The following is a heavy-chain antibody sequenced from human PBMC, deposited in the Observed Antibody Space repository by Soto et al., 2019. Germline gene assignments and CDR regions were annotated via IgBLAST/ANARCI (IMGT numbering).Heavy chain of an antibody. D-gene: IGHD3-3*01. V-gene: IGHV3-7*01. CDR1: GFTFSSYW. Sequence: EVQLVESGGGLVQPGGSLRLSCAASGFTFSSYWMSWVRQAPGKGLEWVANIKQDGSEKYYVDSVKGRFTISRDNAKNSLYLQMTSLRAEDTAVYYCARDSPAFWSGYHTTYNDYWGQGTLVTVSS. J-gene: IGHJ4*02. CDR2: IKQDGSEK. CDR3: ARDSPAFWSGYHTTYNDY.